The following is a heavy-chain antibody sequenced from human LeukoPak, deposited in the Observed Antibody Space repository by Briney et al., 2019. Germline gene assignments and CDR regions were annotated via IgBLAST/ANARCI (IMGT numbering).Heavy chain of an antibody. V-gene: IGHV4-34*01. CDR1: GGSFSGYY. D-gene: IGHD3-10*01. Sequence: SETLSLTCAVYGGSFSGYYWSWIRQPPGKGLEWIGEINHSGSTNYNPSLKSRVTISVDTSKNQLSLKVTSVTAADTAVYYCARGIRGVIIPLYYYRMDVWGQGTTVTVS. J-gene: IGHJ6*02. CDR3: ARGIRGVIIPLYYYRMDV. CDR2: INHSGST.